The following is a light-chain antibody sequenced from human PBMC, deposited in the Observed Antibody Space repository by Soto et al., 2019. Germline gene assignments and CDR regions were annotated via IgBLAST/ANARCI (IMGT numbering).Light chain of an antibody. CDR1: SGSIASNY. V-gene: IGLV6-57*04. Sequence: NFMLTQPHSVSDSPGKTVTISCTRSSGSIASNYVQWNQQRPGSAPTTVIYEDNQRPSGVPDRFSGSIDSSSNSASLTISGLKTEDEADYYCQSYDSINVVFGGGTKLTVL. CDR3: QSYDSINVV. CDR2: EDN. J-gene: IGLJ2*01.